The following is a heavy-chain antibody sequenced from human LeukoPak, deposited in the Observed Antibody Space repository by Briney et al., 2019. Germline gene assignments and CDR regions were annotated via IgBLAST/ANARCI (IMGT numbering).Heavy chain of an antibody. Sequence: PSETLSLTWTVSGGSVTTSYWSWIRQSAGEGLEWIGRVYISGDTKYNPSLKSRVIMSLDASKNQFSLSLRSVTAADTAVYYCARLIAEVGGGTNYFDTWGRETLVTVSS. D-gene: IGHD2-21*01. CDR3: ARLIAEVGGGTNYFDT. CDR2: VYISGDT. CDR1: GGSVTTSY. J-gene: IGHJ4*02. V-gene: IGHV4-4*07.